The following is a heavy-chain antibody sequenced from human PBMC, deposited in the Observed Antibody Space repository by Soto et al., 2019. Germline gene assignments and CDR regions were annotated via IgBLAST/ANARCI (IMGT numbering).Heavy chain of an antibody. CDR2: ISYDGSNK. Sequence: QVQLVESGGGVVQPGRSLRLSCAASGFTFSSYGMHWVRQAPGKGLEWVAVISYDGSNKYYADSVKGRFTISRDNSKNTLYLQMNSLRAEDTAVYYCAKDSRIVVVPAHYDYWGQGTLVTVSS. J-gene: IGHJ4*02. V-gene: IGHV3-30*18. CDR1: GFTFSSYG. D-gene: IGHD2-21*02. CDR3: AKDSRIVVVPAHYDY.